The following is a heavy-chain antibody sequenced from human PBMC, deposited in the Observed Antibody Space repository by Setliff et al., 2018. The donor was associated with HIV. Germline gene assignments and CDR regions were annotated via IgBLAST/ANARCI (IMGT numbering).Heavy chain of an antibody. CDR3: ARVQTMAVAGTQYYYMDV. Sequence: ASVKVSCKASGGTFTNSAIGWVRQAPGQGLEWMGAIVPILGIANSAQKFQGRVTITTDESTNTAYMELSSLRPEDTAVYYCARVQTMAVAGTQYYYMDVWGKGTTVTVSS. V-gene: IGHV1-69*10. J-gene: IGHJ6*03. CDR1: GGTFTNSA. CDR2: IVPILGIA. D-gene: IGHD6-19*01.